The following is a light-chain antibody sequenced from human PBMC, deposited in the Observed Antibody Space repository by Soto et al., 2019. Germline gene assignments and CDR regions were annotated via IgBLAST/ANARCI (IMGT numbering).Light chain of an antibody. V-gene: IGKV1-39*01. CDR3: QQSHSIPYT. CDR1: QTISSY. CDR2: AAS. J-gene: IGKJ2*01. Sequence: DIQMTQSPSSLSASVGDRVTITCRASQTISSYLNWYQQKPGKAPKLLIYAASILQNGVPSRFSGSGSGTDFTLTISSLQPEDVASYYCQQSHSIPYTFGQGTKLEIK.